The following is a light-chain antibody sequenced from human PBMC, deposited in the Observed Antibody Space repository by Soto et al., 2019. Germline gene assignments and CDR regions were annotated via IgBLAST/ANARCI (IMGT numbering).Light chain of an antibody. CDR1: SSNVGDYNY. CDR2: DAS. Sequence: QSVLTQPRSVSASPGQSVTISCTGTSSNVGDYNYVSWYQQNPGKAPKLMIYDASKRPSGVPDRFSGSKSGNAASLTISGLQADDEADYYCCSYAADYSLVFGGGTKVIVL. CDR3: CSYAADYSLV. J-gene: IGLJ3*02. V-gene: IGLV2-11*01.